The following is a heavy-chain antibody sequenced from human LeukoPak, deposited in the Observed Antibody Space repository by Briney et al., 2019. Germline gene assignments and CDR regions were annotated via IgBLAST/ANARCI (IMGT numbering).Heavy chain of an antibody. D-gene: IGHD6-19*01. Sequence: GASVKVSCKASGYTFTSYDINWVRQATGQGLEWMGWMNPNGGNTGYAQKFQGRVTMTRNTSISTAYMELSSLRSEDTAVYYCARDSSGWYGLDYWGQGTLVTVSS. CDR2: MNPNGGNT. CDR3: ARDSSGWYGLDY. V-gene: IGHV1-8*01. J-gene: IGHJ4*02. CDR1: GYTFTSYD.